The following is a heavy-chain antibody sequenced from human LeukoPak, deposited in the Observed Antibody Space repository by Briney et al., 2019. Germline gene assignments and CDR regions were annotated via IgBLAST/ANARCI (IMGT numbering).Heavy chain of an antibody. CDR2: ISSSGSTI. J-gene: IGHJ5*02. CDR1: GFTFSDYY. D-gene: IGHD1-26*01. Sequence: PGGSLRLSCAASGFTFSDYYMNWIRQAPGKGLEWVSYISSSGSTIYYADSVKGRFTISRDNAKNSLYLQMNSLRAEDTAVYYCARERENSGGATYHWFDPWGQGTLVTVSS. CDR3: ARERENSGGATYHWFDP. V-gene: IGHV3-11*01.